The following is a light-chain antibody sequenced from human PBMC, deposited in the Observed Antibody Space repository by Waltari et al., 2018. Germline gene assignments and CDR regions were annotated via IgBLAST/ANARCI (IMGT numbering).Light chain of an antibody. CDR3: SYYTSRSSLKL. CDR2: DVT. CDR1: YSDVGGYNY. V-gene: IGLV2-14*03. Sequence: QSALTQPISVSGSPGQSITISCTGTYSDVGGYNYVSWYQQYPGEAPRLIIYDVTNRPSGVSSRFSGSKSGDTDSLTISGLQTEDEADYYCSYYTSRSSLKLFGGGTKLTVL. J-gene: IGLJ2*01.